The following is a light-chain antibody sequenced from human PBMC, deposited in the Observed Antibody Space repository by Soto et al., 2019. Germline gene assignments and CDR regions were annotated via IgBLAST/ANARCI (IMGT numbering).Light chain of an antibody. CDR3: QQHSNWPHT. CDR1: QSVSSS. J-gene: IGKJ4*01. Sequence: EIVLIQSPATLSLSPGERATLSCRASQSVSSSLAWYQQNPGQAPRLLIFDASNRATGIPVGFSGSGSGTDFTLTISSLEPEDFTVYYCQQHSNWPHTFGGGTKVDIK. CDR2: DAS. V-gene: IGKV3-11*01.